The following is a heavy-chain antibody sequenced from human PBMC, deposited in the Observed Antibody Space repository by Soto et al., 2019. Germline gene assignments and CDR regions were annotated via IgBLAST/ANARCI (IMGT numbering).Heavy chain of an antibody. J-gene: IGHJ5*02. D-gene: IGHD2-2*01. V-gene: IGHV1-69*02. CDR2: IIPILGIA. Sequence: SVKVSCKASGGTFSSYTISWVRQAPGQGLEWMGRIIPILGIANYAQKFQGRVTITADKSTSTAYMELSSLRSEDTAVYYCARSAVPIVVVPAARSWFDPWGQGTLVTVSS. CDR3: ARSAVPIVVVPAARSWFDP. CDR1: GGTFSSYT.